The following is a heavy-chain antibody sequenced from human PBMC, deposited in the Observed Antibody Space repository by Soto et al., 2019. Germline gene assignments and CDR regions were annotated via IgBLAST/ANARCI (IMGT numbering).Heavy chain of an antibody. D-gene: IGHD5-18*01. CDR3: AREIVDTAMVTYHYYYGMDV. Sequence: QVQLVESGGGLVKPGGSLRLSCAASGFTFSDYYMSWIRQAPGKGLEWVSYISSSGSTIYYADSVKGRFTISRDNAKNSLYLQMNSLRAEDTAVYYCAREIVDTAMVTYHYYYGMDVWCQGTTVTVSS. CDR2: ISSSGSTI. V-gene: IGHV3-11*01. CDR1: GFTFSDYY. J-gene: IGHJ6*02.